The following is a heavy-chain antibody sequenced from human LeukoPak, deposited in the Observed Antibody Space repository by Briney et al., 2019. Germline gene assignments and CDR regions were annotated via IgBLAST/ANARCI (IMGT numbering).Heavy chain of an antibody. CDR3: AREGYSYGSGGYYFDY. Sequence: GASVKVSCKASGYTFTSYGISWVRQAPGQGREWMGWISAYNGNTNYAQKLQGRVTMTTDTSTSTAYMELRSLRSDDTAVYYCAREGYSYGSGGYYFDYWGQGTLVTVSS. D-gene: IGHD3-10*01. CDR1: GYTFTSYG. J-gene: IGHJ4*02. V-gene: IGHV1-18*01. CDR2: ISAYNGNT.